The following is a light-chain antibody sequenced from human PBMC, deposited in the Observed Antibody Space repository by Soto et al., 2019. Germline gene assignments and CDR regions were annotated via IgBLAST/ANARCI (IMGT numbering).Light chain of an antibody. Sequence: QSVLTQPPSVSGAPGQRVAISCTGSSSNIGAGYDVHWYQQLPGTAPKLLIYGNTNRPSGVPDRFSGSKSGPSASLAITGLQAEDEADYYCQYYDSSLSGSTLFGGGTKVTVL. CDR1: SSNIGAGYD. CDR3: QYYDSSLSGSTL. V-gene: IGLV1-40*01. CDR2: GNT. J-gene: IGLJ3*02.